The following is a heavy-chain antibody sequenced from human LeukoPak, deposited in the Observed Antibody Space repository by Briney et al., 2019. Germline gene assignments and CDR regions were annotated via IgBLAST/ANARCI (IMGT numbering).Heavy chain of an antibody. Sequence: SKTLSLTCTVSGGSISSYYWSWIRQPPGKGLEWIGYIYYSGSTNYNPSLKSRVTISVDTSKNQFSLKLSSVTAADTAVYYCARDRAYFDYWGQGTLVTVSS. V-gene: IGHV4-59*01. J-gene: IGHJ4*02. CDR3: ARDRAYFDY. CDR2: IYYSGST. CDR1: GGSISSYY.